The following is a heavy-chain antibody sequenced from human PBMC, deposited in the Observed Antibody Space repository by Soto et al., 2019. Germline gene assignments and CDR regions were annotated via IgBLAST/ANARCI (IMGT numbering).Heavy chain of an antibody. CDR3: ARKKYYYDSSGYRSLPFAY. CDR1: GFTVSSNY. Sequence: PGGSLRLSCAASGFTVSSNYMSWVRQAPGKGLEWVSVIYSGGSTYYADSVKGRFTISRDNSKNTLYLQMNSLRAEDTAVYYCARKKYYYDSSGYRSLPFAYWGQGTLVTVSS. CDR2: IYSGGST. V-gene: IGHV3-66*01. D-gene: IGHD3-22*01. J-gene: IGHJ4*02.